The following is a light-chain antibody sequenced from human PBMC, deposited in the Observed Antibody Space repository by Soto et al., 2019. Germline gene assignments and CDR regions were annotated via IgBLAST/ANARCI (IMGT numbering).Light chain of an antibody. V-gene: IGKV3-20*01. CDR1: QSVTSNK. CDR2: AAS. Sequence: ENVLTQSPVTLSLSPGERATLSCRASQSVTSNKVAWFQQKPGQAPRLLICAASSRATGIPDRFSGSGSATDFTLTISRLEPEDFAVYYCQQYGSPPPYTFGQGTKLEIK. CDR3: QQYGSPPPYT. J-gene: IGKJ2*01.